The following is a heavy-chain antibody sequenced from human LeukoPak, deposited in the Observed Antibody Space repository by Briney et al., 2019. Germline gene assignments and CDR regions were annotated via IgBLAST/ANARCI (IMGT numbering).Heavy chain of an antibody. D-gene: IGHD5-18*01. CDR1: GFTFSSFW. CDR2: INSDGSST. Sequence: GESLRLSCAASGFTFSSFWMHWVRQAPGKGLVWVSRINSDGSSTTYADSVKGRFTISRDNAKTSLYLQMNTLRAEDTAVYYCARVHSYGNDYWGQGTLVTVSS. V-gene: IGHV3-74*01. J-gene: IGHJ4*02. CDR3: ARVHSYGNDY.